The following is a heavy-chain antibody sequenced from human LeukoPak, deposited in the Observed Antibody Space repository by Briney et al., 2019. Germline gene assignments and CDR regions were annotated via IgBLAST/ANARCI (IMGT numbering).Heavy chain of an antibody. CDR2: INPNSGGT. V-gene: IGHV1-2*02. Sequence: ASVKVSCKASGYTFTGYYMHWVRQAPGQGLEWMGWINPNSGGTNYAQKFQGRVTMTRDTSISTAYMELSRLRSDDTAVYYCARTILDYGGYRNLIDYWGQGTLVTVSS. J-gene: IGHJ4*02. D-gene: IGHD4/OR15-4a*01. CDR3: ARTILDYGGYRNLIDY. CDR1: GYTFTGYY.